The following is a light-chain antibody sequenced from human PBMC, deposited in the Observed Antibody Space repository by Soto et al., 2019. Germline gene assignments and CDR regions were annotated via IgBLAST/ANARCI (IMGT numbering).Light chain of an antibody. CDR2: DAS. V-gene: IGKV1-5*01. Sequence: DIQMTQFPSTLSASVGDRVTITCRASQTTNTGLVWNQQKQGTAPKLLIYDASSLEGGVPSRFSASGSGTEFTLTISSLQPDDLATYYCQQYISYPYTFGQGTKVEIK. J-gene: IGKJ2*01. CDR3: QQYISYPYT. CDR1: QTTNTG.